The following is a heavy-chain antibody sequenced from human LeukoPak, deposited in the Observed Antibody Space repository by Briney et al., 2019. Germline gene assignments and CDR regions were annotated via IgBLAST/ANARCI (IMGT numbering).Heavy chain of an antibody. J-gene: IGHJ4*02. D-gene: IGHD3-22*01. CDR1: GGSISSGDYY. CDR3: ARVSLITMTPDY. V-gene: IGHV4-30-4*01. Sequence: SQTLTLTCTVSGGSISSGDYYWSWIRQPPGKGVEWIGYIYYSGNTYSNPSLKSRVTISVDTSKNQFSLKLSSVTAADTAVYYCARVSLITMTPDYWGQGTLVTVSS. CDR2: IYYSGNT.